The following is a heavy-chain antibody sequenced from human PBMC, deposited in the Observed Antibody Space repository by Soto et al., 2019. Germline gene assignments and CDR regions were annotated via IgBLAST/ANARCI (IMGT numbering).Heavy chain of an antibody. CDR3: ARDRVVPAARWGSFFDY. D-gene: IGHD2-2*01. J-gene: IGHJ4*02. Sequence: SETLSLTCTVSGGSISSGVYYWSWIRQHPGKGLEWIGYIYYSGSTYYNPSLKSRVTISVDTSKNQFSLKLSSVTAADTAVYYCARDRVVPAARWGSFFDYWGQGTLVTVSS. CDR2: IYYSGST. CDR1: GGSISSGVYY. V-gene: IGHV4-31*03.